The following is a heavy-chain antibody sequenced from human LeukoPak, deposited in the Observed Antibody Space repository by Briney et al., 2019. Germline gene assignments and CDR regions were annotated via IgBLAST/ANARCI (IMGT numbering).Heavy chain of an antibody. CDR1: GFTFSSYS. CDR3: ARDITIFGVVMRGWFDP. J-gene: IGHJ5*02. V-gene: IGHV3-21*01. D-gene: IGHD3-3*01. Sequence: PGGSLRLSCAASGFTFSSYSMNWVRQAPGKGLEWVSSISSSSSYIYYTDSVKGRFAISRDNAKNSLYLQMNTLRAEDTAVYYCARDITIFGVVMRGWFDPWGQGTLVTVSS. CDR2: ISSSSSYI.